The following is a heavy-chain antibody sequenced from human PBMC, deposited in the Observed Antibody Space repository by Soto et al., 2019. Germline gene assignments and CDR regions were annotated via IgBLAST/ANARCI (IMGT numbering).Heavy chain of an antibody. J-gene: IGHJ3*02. CDR2: IGASGGTT. D-gene: IGHD4-17*01. CDR1: GFLFRNFA. Sequence: GGSLRLSCAASGFLFRNFAMNWVRPAPGKGLEWVSGIGASGGTTHLADSVKGRFTISRDNSRNILFLQMNSLRVEDTAVYYCGKDPNGDYVAAFDIWGPGTVVTVSS. CDR3: GKDPNGDYVAAFDI. V-gene: IGHV3-23*01.